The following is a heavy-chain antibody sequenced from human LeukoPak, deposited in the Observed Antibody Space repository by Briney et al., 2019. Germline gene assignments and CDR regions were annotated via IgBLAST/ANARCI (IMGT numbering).Heavy chain of an antibody. CDR1: GFTFSSYS. J-gene: IGHJ3*02. CDR3: ARTMTTVTTRAFDI. CDR2: ISSSSSYI. Sequence: PGGSLRLSCAASGFTFSSYSMNWVRQAPGKGLEWVSSISSSSSYIYYADPVKGRFTISRDNAKNSLYLQMNSLRAEDTAVYYCARTMTTVTTRAFDIWGQGTMVTVSS. D-gene: IGHD4-17*01. V-gene: IGHV3-21*01.